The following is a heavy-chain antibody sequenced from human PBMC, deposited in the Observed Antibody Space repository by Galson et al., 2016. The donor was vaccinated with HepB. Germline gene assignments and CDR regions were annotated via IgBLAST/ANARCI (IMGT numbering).Heavy chain of an antibody. Sequence: SVKVSCKASGYTFSSYAINWVRQAPGQGLEWMGWIHTRTGSPSYAQGFTGRSVFSLDTSVSTAYLEISGLKAEDTGVYYCARLVAADASVEASDVWGQGTLVTVSS. D-gene: IGHD6-13*01. CDR1: GYTFSSYA. V-gene: IGHV7-4-1*02. CDR3: ARLVAADASVEASDV. CDR2: IHTRTGSP. J-gene: IGHJ3*01.